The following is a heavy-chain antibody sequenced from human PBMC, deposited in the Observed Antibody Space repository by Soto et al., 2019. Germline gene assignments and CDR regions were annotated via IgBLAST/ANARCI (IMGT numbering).Heavy chain of an antibody. J-gene: IGHJ4*02. CDR3: ARERGTGYFDS. CDR1: GFIFRSYI. Sequence: EVQLVESGGGLVEPGGSLRLSCAASGFIFRSYIMTWVRQAPGKGLEWVSSISSGSSSIYYVDSLKGRFTISRDNANNSLYLQMNSLRADDTAVYYCARERGTGYFDSWGQGTLVTVSS. CDR2: ISSGSSSI. V-gene: IGHV3-21*01. D-gene: IGHD3-16*01.